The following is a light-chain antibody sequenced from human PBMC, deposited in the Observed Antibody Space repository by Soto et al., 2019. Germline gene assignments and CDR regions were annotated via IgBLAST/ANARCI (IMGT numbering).Light chain of an antibody. Sequence: QSALTQPASVSGSPGQSITISCTGTSSDVGSYNLVSWYQQHPGKAPKLMIYEGSKRPSGISTRFSGSKSGNTASLTSSGLQAEDEAEYYCCSYADSSRIYVFGSGTKLTVL. CDR3: CSYADSSRIYV. CDR1: SSDVGSYNL. CDR2: EGS. J-gene: IGLJ1*01. V-gene: IGLV2-23*01.